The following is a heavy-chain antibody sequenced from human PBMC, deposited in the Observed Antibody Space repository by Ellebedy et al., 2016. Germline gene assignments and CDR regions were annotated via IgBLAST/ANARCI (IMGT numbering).Heavy chain of an antibody. CDR2: IRKKTNSYTT. CDR3: AREAYYYESSGRWVSYFFDY. V-gene: IGHV3-72*01. J-gene: IGHJ4*02. CDR1: GFIFSDHY. Sequence: GGSLRLSCAASGFIFSDHYMNWVRQAPGKGLEWVGRIRKKTNSYTTEYAASVKGRFTVSRDDSKKSLYLQMNSLKTEDTAVYYCAREAYYYESSGRWVSYFFDYWGQGTLATVSS. D-gene: IGHD3-22*01.